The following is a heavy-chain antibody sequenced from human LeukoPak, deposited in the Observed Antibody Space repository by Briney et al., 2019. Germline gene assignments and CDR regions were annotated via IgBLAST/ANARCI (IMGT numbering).Heavy chain of an antibody. CDR3: AKDHYYDSSGSFDY. Sequence: PGGSLRLSCAASGFTFDDYAMHWVRQAPGKGLEWVSGISWNSGNIGYADSVKGRFTISRDHAKNSLYLQMNSLRAEDTALYYCAKDHYYDSSGSFDYWGQGTLVTVSS. CDR1: GFTFDDYA. D-gene: IGHD3-22*01. J-gene: IGHJ4*02. V-gene: IGHV3-9*01. CDR2: ISWNSGNI.